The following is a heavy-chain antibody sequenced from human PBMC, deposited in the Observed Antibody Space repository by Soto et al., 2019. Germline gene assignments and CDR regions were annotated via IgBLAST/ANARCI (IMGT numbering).Heavy chain of an antibody. V-gene: IGHV1-24*01. CDR2: FDPEDGET. D-gene: IGHD3-22*01. J-gene: IGHJ4*02. Sequence: ASVKVSCKVSGYTLTELSMHWVRQAPGKGLEWMGGFDPEDGETIYAQKFRGRVTMTEDTSTDTAYMELSSLRSEDTAVYYCAANYDSSGYYSYYFDYWGQGTLVTVSS. CDR3: AANYDSSGYYSYYFDY. CDR1: GYTLTELS.